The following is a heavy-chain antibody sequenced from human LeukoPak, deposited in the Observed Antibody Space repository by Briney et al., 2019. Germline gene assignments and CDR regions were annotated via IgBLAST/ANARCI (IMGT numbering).Heavy chain of an antibody. CDR1: GFTFTSCA. CDR3: AAGPVYCSSTSCYTGYYYYYMDV. J-gene: IGHJ6*03. CDR2: ICVERGNT. Sequence: ASVKVSCKASGFTFTSCAMQGVPQGRGQGREGIGGICVERGNTNYIQKFHNRVPIPRDMSTSTTPIELSSLRSEHTAVYFCAAGPVYCSSTSCYTGYYYYYMDVWGKGTTVTVSS. V-gene: IGHV1-58*02. D-gene: IGHD2-2*02.